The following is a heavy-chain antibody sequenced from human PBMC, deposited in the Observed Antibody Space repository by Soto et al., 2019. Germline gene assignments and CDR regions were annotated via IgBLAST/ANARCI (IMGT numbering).Heavy chain of an antibody. V-gene: IGHV4-39*01. CDR3: ASWTTVTTERFDAIDI. J-gene: IGHJ3*02. Sequence: LSLTCTVSGGSISSTGYYWGWIRQPPGKGLEWIGSIYYSGSTSYNPSLQSRVTMSVDTSKNQLSLKVSSVTAADTAVYYCASWTTVTTERFDAIDIWGQGTMVTVSS. CDR2: IYYSGST. D-gene: IGHD4-17*01. CDR1: GGSISSTGYY.